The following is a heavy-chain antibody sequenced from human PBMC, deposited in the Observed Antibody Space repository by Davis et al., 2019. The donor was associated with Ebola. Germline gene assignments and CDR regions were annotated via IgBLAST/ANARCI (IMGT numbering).Heavy chain of an antibody. J-gene: IGHJ4*02. CDR2: IYYSGST. Sequence: SETLSLTCTVSGVSISSYYWTWIRQPPGKGLEWIGYIYYSGSTNYNPSLKSRVTISVDTSKNQFSLKLSSVTAADTAVYYCARVQTLGYCISTSCYTSGYFDYWGQGTLVTVSS. D-gene: IGHD2-2*02. CDR3: ARVQTLGYCISTSCYTSGYFDY. CDR1: GVSISSYY. V-gene: IGHV4-59*01.